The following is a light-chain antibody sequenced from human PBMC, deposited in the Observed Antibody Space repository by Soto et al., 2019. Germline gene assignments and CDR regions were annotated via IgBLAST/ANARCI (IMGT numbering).Light chain of an antibody. J-gene: IGKJ2*01. Sequence: DIVMTQSPLSLPVTPGEPASISCRSSQSLLHSNGYNYLDWYLQKPGQSPQLLIYLGSNRASGVPDRFSGSGSGTDFILKISRVEAEDVGVYYCMQDLQTLYTFGQGTKVDIK. V-gene: IGKV2-28*01. CDR3: MQDLQTLYT. CDR2: LGS. CDR1: QSLLHSNGYNY.